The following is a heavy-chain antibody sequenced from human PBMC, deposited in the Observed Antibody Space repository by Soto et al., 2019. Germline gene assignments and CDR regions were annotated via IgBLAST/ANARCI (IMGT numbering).Heavy chain of an antibody. V-gene: IGHV3-30-3*01. D-gene: IGHD3-16*02. Sequence: LSLSCAASGFTFSSYAMHWVRQAPGKGLEWVAVISYDGSNKYYADSVKGRFTISRDNSKNTLYLQMNSLRAEDTAVYYCARQITFGGVIVSPTYDYWGQGTLVTVSS. CDR3: ARQITFGGVIVSPTYDY. CDR2: ISYDGSNK. J-gene: IGHJ4*02. CDR1: GFTFSSYA.